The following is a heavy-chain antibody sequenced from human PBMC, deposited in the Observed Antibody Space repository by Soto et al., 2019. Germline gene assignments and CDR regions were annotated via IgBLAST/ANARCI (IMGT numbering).Heavy chain of an antibody. D-gene: IGHD6-19*01. Sequence: PGESLKISCKGSGYSFTNYWIGWVRQMPGKGLEWMGLIYPGDSDIRNSPSFQGQVTISADKSISTAYLQMNSLKTEDTAVYYCTRQPASSGWYLYWGQGALVTVSS. J-gene: IGHJ4*02. V-gene: IGHV5-51*01. CDR1: GYSFTNYW. CDR2: IYPGDSDI. CDR3: TRQPASSGWYLY.